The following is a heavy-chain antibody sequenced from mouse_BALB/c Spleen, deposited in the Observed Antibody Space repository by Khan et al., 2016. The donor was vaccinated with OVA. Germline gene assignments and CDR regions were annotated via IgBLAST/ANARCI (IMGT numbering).Heavy chain of an antibody. J-gene: IGHJ3*01. D-gene: IGHD2-12*01. CDR2: ISPRSGDT. CDR3: ARDEAYYMSYGWFAY. CDR1: GFTFTSYS. Sequence: VQLQQSGAELVRPGASVKMSCKASGFTFTSYSMHWVKQRPGQGLEWIGYISPRSGDTNYNQKVKDKATFTADNSSSKNNIQRSSLTYKDYAVNYYARDEAYYMSYGWFAYWGQGTLVTVSA. V-gene: IGHV1-4*01.